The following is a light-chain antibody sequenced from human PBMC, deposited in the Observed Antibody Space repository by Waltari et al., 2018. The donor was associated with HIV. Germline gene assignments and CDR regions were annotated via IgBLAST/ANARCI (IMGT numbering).Light chain of an antibody. V-gene: IGKV1-33*01. CDR2: DAC. J-gene: IGKJ5*01. Sequence: DIQLTQSPASLSASVGDRVTITCQASQDISSFLNWYQQKPGKAPKVLIYDACNLETGVPSRFSGSGSGTDFTFTISSLQPEDIATYFCQQYDNLPITFGQGTRLEIE. CDR3: QQYDNLPIT. CDR1: QDISSF.